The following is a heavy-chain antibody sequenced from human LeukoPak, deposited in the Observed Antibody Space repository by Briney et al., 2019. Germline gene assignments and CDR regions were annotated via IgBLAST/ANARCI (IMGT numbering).Heavy chain of an antibody. D-gene: IGHD6-6*01. CDR3: SSLSMAWLDY. Sequence: GGSLRLSCAASGFTFSGYEMNWVRRAPGKGLEWVSYISSSGSTIYYADSVKGRFTISRDNAKNSLYLQMNGLRAEDTAVYYCSSLSMAWLDYWAHGTLVTVSS. CDR1: GFTFSGYE. J-gene: IGHJ4*01. V-gene: IGHV3-48*03. CDR2: ISSSGSTI.